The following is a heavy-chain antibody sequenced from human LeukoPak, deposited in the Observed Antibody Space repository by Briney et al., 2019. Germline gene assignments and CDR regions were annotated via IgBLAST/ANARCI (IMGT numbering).Heavy chain of an antibody. V-gene: IGHV4-4*02. Sequence: PSGTLSLTCAVSGGSISSSNWWRWVRQPPGKGLEGIGEIYHSGSTNYNPSLKSRVTISVVKSKNQFSLKLSSVTAADTAVYYCARDLSSGWYGDAFDIWGQGTMVTVSS. J-gene: IGHJ3*02. CDR1: GGSISSSNW. D-gene: IGHD6-19*01. CDR2: IYHSGST. CDR3: ARDLSSGWYGDAFDI.